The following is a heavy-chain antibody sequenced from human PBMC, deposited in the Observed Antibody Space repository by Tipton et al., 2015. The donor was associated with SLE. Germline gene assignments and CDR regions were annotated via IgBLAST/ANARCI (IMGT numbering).Heavy chain of an antibody. CDR3: ARVPLGSSLREGTFDY. CDR2: TYYSGNS. J-gene: IGHJ4*02. CDR1: GGSISSSSHY. V-gene: IGHV4-39*07. Sequence: TLSLTCTVSGGSISSSSHYWGWIRQPPGKGLEWIASTYYSGNSYYNASLKSRVTMSVDTSKNQFSLRLDSVTAADTALYYCARVPLGSSLREGTFDYWGQGTLVTVSS. D-gene: IGHD1-1*01.